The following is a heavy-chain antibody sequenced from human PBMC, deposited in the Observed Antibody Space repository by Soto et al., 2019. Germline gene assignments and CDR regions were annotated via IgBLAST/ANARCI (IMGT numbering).Heavy chain of an antibody. Sequence: GGSMRVSCAALGFKFTIYGRHRTRQDPDKGLESVALISYDGSNQYYADSVKGRFTISRDNSKNTLCLQMSSLSADDTAVYYSGKDQALGQGSFDTWGQGTLVSV. CDR3: GKDQALGQGSFDT. CDR2: ISYDGSNQ. V-gene: IGHV3-30*18. J-gene: IGHJ4*02. CDR1: GFKFTIYG.